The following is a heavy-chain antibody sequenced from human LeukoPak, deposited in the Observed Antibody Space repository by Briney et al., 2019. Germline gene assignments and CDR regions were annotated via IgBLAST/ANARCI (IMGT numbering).Heavy chain of an antibody. V-gene: IGHV4-34*01. CDR3: ARHDSSGYPNWFDP. CDR2: INHSGST. J-gene: IGHJ5*02. D-gene: IGHD3-22*01. CDR1: GGSFSGYY. Sequence: SETLSLTCAVYGGSFSGYYWSWIRQPPGKGLEWIGEINHSGSTNYNPSLKSRVTISVDTSKNQFSLKLSSVTAADTAVYYCARHDSSGYPNWFDPWGQGTLVTVSS.